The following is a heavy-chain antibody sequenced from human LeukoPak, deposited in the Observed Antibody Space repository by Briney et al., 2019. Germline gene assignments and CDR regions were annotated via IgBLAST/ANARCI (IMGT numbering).Heavy chain of an antibody. V-gene: IGHV3-23*01. D-gene: IGHD2-2*01. CDR2: ISGSGGST. Sequence: GGSLRLSCAASGFTFSSYAMHWVRQAPGKGLEWVSAISGSGGSTYYADSVKGRFTISRDNSKNTLYLQMNSLRAEDTAVYYCAKRKEDIVVVPAAMRDYWGQGTLVTVSS. J-gene: IGHJ4*02. CDR1: GFTFSSYA. CDR3: AKRKEDIVVVPAAMRDY.